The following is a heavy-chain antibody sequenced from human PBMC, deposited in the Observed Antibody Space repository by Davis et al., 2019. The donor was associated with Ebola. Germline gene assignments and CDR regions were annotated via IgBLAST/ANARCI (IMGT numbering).Heavy chain of an antibody. V-gene: IGHV4-39*07. Sequence: SETLSLTCTVSGGSISSSSYYWGWIRQPPGKGLEWIGSIYYSGSTYYNPSLKSRITISVDTSKNQFSLKLSSVTAADTAVYYCARGVGARAGWFDPWGQGTLVTVSS. CDR2: IYYSGST. CDR1: GGSISSSSYY. J-gene: IGHJ5*02. D-gene: IGHD1-26*01. CDR3: ARGVGARAGWFDP.